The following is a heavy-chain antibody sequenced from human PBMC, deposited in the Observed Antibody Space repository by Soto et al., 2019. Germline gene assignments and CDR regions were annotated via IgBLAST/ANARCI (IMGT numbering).Heavy chain of an antibody. Sequence: GSLRLSCAASGFTFSSYGMHWVRQAPGKGLEWVAVIWYDGSNKYYADSVKGRFTISRDNSKNTLYLQMNSLRAEDTAVYYCARDGEVGTIFGVVNYFDYWGQGTLVTVSS. V-gene: IGHV3-33*01. D-gene: IGHD3-3*01. CDR2: IWYDGSNK. CDR1: GFTFSSYG. CDR3: ARDGEVGTIFGVVNYFDY. J-gene: IGHJ4*02.